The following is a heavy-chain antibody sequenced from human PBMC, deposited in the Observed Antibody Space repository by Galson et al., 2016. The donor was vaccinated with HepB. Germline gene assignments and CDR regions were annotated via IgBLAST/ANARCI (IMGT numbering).Heavy chain of an antibody. CDR3: ARDPAFGALDY. CDR1: GFSFSNSW. D-gene: IGHD3-10*01. Sequence: SLRLSCAVSGFSFSNSWMTWVRQTPEKGLEWVADINADGSWRAYMDSVKGRFTISRDNVNNLFYLQMSGLRVEDTALYFCARDPAFGALDYWGQGALVTVSS. CDR2: INADGSWR. J-gene: IGHJ4*02. V-gene: IGHV3-7*01.